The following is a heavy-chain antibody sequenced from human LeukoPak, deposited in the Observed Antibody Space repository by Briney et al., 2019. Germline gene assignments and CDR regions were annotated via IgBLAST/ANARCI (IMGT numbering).Heavy chain of an antibody. J-gene: IGHJ4*02. CDR2: ISASGGST. CDR3: AEDQRWESPHYLDS. Sequence: GGSLRLSCAASGFTFSSSAMSWVRQVPGRGLEWVSGISASGGSTYYADSVRGRFTISRDNSKNTLYVQMNSLRDEDTAVYYCAEDQRWESPHYLDSWGQGTLVTVAS. CDR1: GFTFSSSA. V-gene: IGHV3-23*01. D-gene: IGHD1-26*01.